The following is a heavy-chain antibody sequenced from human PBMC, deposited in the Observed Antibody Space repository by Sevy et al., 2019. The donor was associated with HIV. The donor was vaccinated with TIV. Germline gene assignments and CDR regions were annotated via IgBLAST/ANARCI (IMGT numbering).Heavy chain of an antibody. V-gene: IGHV3-23*01. CDR3: GGDGRGISAFDN. J-gene: IGHJ3*02. D-gene: IGHD3-3*02. Sequence: GGSLRLSCTASGFTFSSHAVSWVRQAPGKGLEWVSAISGNGENTHYADSVRGRFTISRDNFKNTLYLQMKSRRAEDTTLYYCGGDGRGISAFDNWGQGTMVTVSS. CDR1: GFTFSSHA. CDR2: ISGNGENT.